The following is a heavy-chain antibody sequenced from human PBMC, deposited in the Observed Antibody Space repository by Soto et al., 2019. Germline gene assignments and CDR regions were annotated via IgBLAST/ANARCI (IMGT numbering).Heavy chain of an antibody. Sequence: ASVKVSCKASEYTFSSYTLHWVRQAPGQRLEWMGWINAGNGDSKYSQKFQGRVSISRDTSASTASMGLSSLTSEDTAVYYCARELQGLYYFDYWGQGTLVTVSS. J-gene: IGHJ4*02. CDR2: INAGNGDS. V-gene: IGHV1-3*01. CDR3: ARELQGLYYFDY. CDR1: EYTFSSYT. D-gene: IGHD4-4*01.